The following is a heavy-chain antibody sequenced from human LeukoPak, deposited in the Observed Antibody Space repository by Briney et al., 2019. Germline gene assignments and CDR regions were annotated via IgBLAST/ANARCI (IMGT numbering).Heavy chain of an antibody. D-gene: IGHD4-17*01. Sequence: SETLSLTCAVYGGAFSGYYWSWIRQPPGKGLEWIGEINHSGSTNYNPSLKSRVTISVDTSKNQFSLKLSSVTAADTAVCYCARISELMTTVTYFDYWGQGTLVTVSS. V-gene: IGHV4-34*01. J-gene: IGHJ4*02. CDR1: GGAFSGYY. CDR3: ARISELMTTVTYFDY. CDR2: INHSGST.